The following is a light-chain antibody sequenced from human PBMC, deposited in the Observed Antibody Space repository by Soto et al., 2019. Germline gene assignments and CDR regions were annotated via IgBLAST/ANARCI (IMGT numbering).Light chain of an antibody. J-gene: IGKJ1*01. CDR2: DAS. Sequence: EIVLPQSPATLSLSPGERATLSCRASQSVSSYLAWYQQKPGQAPRLLIYDASNRATGIPARFSGSGSGTDFTLTISSLEPEDFAVYYCQQRSKWPPWTFGQGTKVEIK. CDR1: QSVSSY. V-gene: IGKV3-11*01. CDR3: QQRSKWPPWT.